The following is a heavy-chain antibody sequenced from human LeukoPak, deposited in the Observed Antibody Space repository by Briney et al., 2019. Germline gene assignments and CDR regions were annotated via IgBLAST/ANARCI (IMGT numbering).Heavy chain of an antibody. Sequence: PGGSLRLSCAASGFTFNSYAMNWVRQAPEKGLEWVSTIHGGADVTYYADSVKGRFTISRDNSRNTLYLQMNSLRVEDTGLYYCAREAADDYYYYYMDVWGKGTTVTVSS. CDR3: AREAADDYYYYYMDV. V-gene: IGHV3-23*01. D-gene: IGHD6-25*01. CDR2: IHGGADVT. J-gene: IGHJ6*03. CDR1: GFTFNSYA.